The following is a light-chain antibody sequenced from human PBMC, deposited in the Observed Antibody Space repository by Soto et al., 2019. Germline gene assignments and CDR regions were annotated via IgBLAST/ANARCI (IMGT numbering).Light chain of an antibody. Sequence: QSALTQPPSASGSPGQSVTISCTGTSSDVGGYNYVSWYQQFPGKAPKLMIYEVSNRPSGVSNRFSGSKSGNTASLTISGLQAEDEADYYCSSYTSSSVVFGGGTKLTVL. CDR1: SSDVGGYNY. J-gene: IGLJ2*01. CDR3: SSYTSSSVV. V-gene: IGLV2-14*01. CDR2: EVS.